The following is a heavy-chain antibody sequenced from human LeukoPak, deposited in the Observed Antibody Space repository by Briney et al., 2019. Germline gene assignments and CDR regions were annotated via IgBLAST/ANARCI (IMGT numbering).Heavy chain of an antibody. V-gene: IGHV4-39*07. CDR1: GGSISSSSYY. CDR2: IYYSGST. D-gene: IGHD3-10*01. Sequence: SETLSLTCTVSGGSISSSSYYWGWIRQPPGKGLEWIGSIYYSGSTYYNPSLKSRVTISVDTSKNQFSLKLSSVTAADTAVYYCARQTIWFGELSHAFDIWGQGTMVTVSS. CDR3: ARQTIWFGELSHAFDI. J-gene: IGHJ3*02.